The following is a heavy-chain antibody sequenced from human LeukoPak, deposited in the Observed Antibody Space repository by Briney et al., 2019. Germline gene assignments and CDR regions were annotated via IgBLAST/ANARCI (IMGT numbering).Heavy chain of an antibody. CDR3: ATGWSGYYWTT. Sequence: PSETLSLTCTVSGGSISYYYWNWIRQPAGKGLEWIGRIYTSGRTYYNPSLRSRVSMSVDTSKNQFSLKLSSVTAADTAVYYCATGWSGYYWTTWGQGTLVAVSS. CDR1: GGSISYYY. V-gene: IGHV4-4*07. D-gene: IGHD3-3*01. CDR2: IYTSGRT. J-gene: IGHJ5*02.